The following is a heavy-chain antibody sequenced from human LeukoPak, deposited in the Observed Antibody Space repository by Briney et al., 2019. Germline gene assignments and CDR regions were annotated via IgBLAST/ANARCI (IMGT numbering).Heavy chain of an antibody. CDR1: GFTFSSYG. CDR3: AKEHLRNGDYFDY. Sequence: GGSLRLSCAASGFTFSSYGMHWVRQAPGKGLEWVAFIRYDGSNKYYADSVKGRFIISRDNSKNTLYLQMNSLRAEDTAVYYCAKEHLRNGDYFDYWGQGTLVTVSS. J-gene: IGHJ4*02. CDR2: IRYDGSNK. D-gene: IGHD1-1*01. V-gene: IGHV3-30*02.